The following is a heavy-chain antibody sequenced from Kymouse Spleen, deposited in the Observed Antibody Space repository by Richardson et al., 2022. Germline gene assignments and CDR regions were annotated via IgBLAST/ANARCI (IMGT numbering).Heavy chain of an antibody. V-gene: IGHV1-3*01. CDR2: INAGNGNT. Sequence: QVQLVQSGAEVKKPGASVKVSCKASGYTFTSYAMHWVRQAPGQRLEWMGWINAGNGNTKYSQKFQGRVTITRDTSASTAYMELSSLRSEDTAVYYCARKYSSSWENWFDPWGQGTLVTVSS. CDR3: ARKYSSSWENWFDP. CDR1: GYTFTSYA. D-gene: IGHD6-13*01. J-gene: IGHJ5*02.